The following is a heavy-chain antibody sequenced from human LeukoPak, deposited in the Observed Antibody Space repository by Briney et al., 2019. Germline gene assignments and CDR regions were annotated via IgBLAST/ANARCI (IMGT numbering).Heavy chain of an antibody. Sequence: ASVKVSCKASEYTFTGYYMHWVRQAPGQGLEWMGRINPNSGGTNYAQKFQGRVTMTRDTSISTAYMELSRLRSDDTAVYYCARTYGSGSYYGWFDPWGQGTLVTVSS. CDR2: INPNSGGT. D-gene: IGHD3-10*01. V-gene: IGHV1-2*06. CDR1: EYTFTGYY. J-gene: IGHJ5*02. CDR3: ARTYGSGSYYGWFDP.